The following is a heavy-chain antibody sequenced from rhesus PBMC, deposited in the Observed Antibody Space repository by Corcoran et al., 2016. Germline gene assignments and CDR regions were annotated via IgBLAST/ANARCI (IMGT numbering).Heavy chain of an antibody. CDR3: ARGIAAAGTGY. CDR2: SGGSSGST. J-gene: IGHJ4*01. CDR1: GYSISSGYG. D-gene: IGHD6-31*01. V-gene: IGHV4-127*01. Sequence: QVQLQESGPGLVKPSETLSLTCAVSGYSISSGYGWSWIRQPPGKGLEWIGYSGGSSGSTNYNPSLKSRVTISKDTSKNQFSLKLSSVTAADTAVYYCARGIAAAGTGYWGQGVLVTVSS.